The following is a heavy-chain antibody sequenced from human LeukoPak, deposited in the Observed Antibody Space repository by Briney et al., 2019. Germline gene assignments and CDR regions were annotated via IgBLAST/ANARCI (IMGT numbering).Heavy chain of an antibody. V-gene: IGHV2-5*01. CDR3: AHSGTVTTPHDAFDI. CDR1: GVSLSTGGVG. CDR2: TYWNDDM. J-gene: IGHJ3*02. D-gene: IGHD4-11*01. Sequence: SGPTLVNPTQPLTLTRSFPGVSLSTGGVGGGGIGQPPGKALEWLALTYWNDDMRYCPSLKSRLTITKDTSKHQVVLTMTNMDPVDTATYYCAHSGTVTTPHDAFDIWGQGTMVTVSS.